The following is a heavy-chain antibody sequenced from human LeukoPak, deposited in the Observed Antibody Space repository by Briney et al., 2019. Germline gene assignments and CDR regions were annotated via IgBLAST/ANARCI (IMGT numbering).Heavy chain of an antibody. CDR1: GYTFTSYG. J-gene: IGHJ5*02. CDR2: ISAYNGNT. D-gene: IGHD3-16*02. V-gene: IGHV1-18*01. CDR3: ARGSRPYDYVWGSYRYNNWFDP. Sequence: GASVTVSRTGSGYTFTSYGNSWVRLPPGQGLARVGWISAYNGNTNYSQQLQRRVTMTTDTSTSTAYMELRSLRSDDTAVYYCARGSRPYDYVWGSYRYNNWFDPWGQGTLVTASS.